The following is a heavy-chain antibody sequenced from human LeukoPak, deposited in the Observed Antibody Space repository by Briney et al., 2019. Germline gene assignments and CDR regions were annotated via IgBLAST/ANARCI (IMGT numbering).Heavy chain of an antibody. CDR3: ARDPEWQVGY. CDR2: IYNGET. J-gene: IGHJ4*02. V-gene: IGHV3-66*02. D-gene: IGHD6-19*01. Sequence: PGGSLRLSCAVSGFAVSSSHMSWVRQAPGKGLEWVSIIYNGETYYADSVKGRFTISRDNSKNTLYLQMNSLRPEDTALYYCARDPEWQVGYWGQGVLVTVSS. CDR1: GFAVSSSH.